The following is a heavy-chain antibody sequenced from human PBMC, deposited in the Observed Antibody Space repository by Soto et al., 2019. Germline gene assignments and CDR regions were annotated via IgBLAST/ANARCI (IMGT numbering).Heavy chain of an antibody. CDR1: AGTFSIYA. D-gene: IGHD3-22*01. V-gene: IGHV1-69*06. Sequence: SVKVSCTASAGTFSIYAISWVRQAPGQGLEWMGGIIPIFGTSNDAQKFQGRVPITADKYPSTAYMELSSLRSEEPSVYYCARENYDDKGTLDYWGQGTLVTVSS. J-gene: IGHJ4*02. CDR2: IIPIFGTS. CDR3: ARENYDDKGTLDY.